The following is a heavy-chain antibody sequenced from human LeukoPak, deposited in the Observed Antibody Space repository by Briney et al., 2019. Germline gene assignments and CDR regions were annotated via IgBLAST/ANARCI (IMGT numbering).Heavy chain of an antibody. V-gene: IGHV3-30*02. Sequence: SGGSLRLSCAASGFTFSSYGMHWVRQAPGKGLEWVAFIRYDGSNKYYADSVKGRFTISRDNSKNTLYLQMNSLRAEDTAVYYCARVGYCSGGSCFARHAFDIWGQGTMVTVSS. J-gene: IGHJ3*02. CDR1: GFTFSSYG. D-gene: IGHD2-15*01. CDR2: IRYDGSNK. CDR3: ARVGYCSGGSCFARHAFDI.